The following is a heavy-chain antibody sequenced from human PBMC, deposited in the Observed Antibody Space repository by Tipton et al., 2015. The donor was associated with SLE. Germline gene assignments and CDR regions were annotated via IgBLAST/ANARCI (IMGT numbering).Heavy chain of an antibody. CDR2: IYTSGST. V-gene: IGHV4-61*02. CDR1: GGSISSGSYY. D-gene: IGHD2-21*01. J-gene: IGHJ5*02. Sequence: TLSLTCTVSGGSISSGSYYWSWIRQPAGKGLEWIGRIYTSGSTNYNPSLKSRVTISVDTSKNQFSLKLGPVTAADTAVYYCARAGGGDSNWFDPWGQG. CDR3: ARAGGGDSNWFDP.